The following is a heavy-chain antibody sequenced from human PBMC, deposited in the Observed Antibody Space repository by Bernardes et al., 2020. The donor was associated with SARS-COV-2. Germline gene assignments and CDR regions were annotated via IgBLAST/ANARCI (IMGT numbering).Heavy chain of an antibody. J-gene: IGHJ4*02. CDR1: GFTFSDYY. V-gene: IGHV3-11*01. Sequence: GGSLRLSCVASGFTFSDYYMSWIRQAPGKGLEWVSTISNSGSSIYYADSVKGRFTNSRDHAKNSLYLQMNSLRPEDTAVYYCARCHSPGSGGSCRYWGQGTLITVSS. CDR2: ISNSGSSI. CDR3: ARCHSPGSGGSCRY. D-gene: IGHD2-15*01.